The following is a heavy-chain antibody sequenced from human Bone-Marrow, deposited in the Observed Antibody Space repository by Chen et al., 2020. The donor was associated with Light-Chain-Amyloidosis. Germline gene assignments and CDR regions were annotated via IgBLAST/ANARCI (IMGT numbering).Heavy chain of an antibody. V-gene: IGHV4-30-4*01. CDR1: GASISSADDY. J-gene: IGHJ5*02. CDR3: VRETTSTPWFDP. CDR2: MHHSGSA. Sequence: QVQLRESGPGLVKPSQTLSLVCSVSGASISSADDYWTWVRQPPGQGLEWIGYMHHSGSATYNPSLRSRVAISLDTSKNQFSLSLTSVTAADSAMYFCVRETTSTPWFDPWGPGTLVTVYS. D-gene: IGHD1-1*01.